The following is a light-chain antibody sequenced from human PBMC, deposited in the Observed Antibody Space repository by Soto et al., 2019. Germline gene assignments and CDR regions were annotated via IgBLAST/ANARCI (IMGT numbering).Light chain of an antibody. CDR1: SSDVGGYNY. CDR3: SSYTDSNTRQIL. Sequence: QSVLTQPASVSGSPGQSITISCTGTSSDVGGYNYVSWYQQHPGKAPKFIIYDVSNRPSGVSNRFSGSKSGNTASLTISGLQAEDVAYDYCSSYTDSNTRQILFGTGIKV. V-gene: IGLV2-14*01. J-gene: IGLJ1*01. CDR2: DVS.